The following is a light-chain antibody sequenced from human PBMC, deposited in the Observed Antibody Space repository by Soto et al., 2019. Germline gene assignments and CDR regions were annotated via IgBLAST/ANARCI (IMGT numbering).Light chain of an antibody. J-gene: IGKJ1*01. V-gene: IGKV3-20*01. Sequence: EIVLTQSPGTLSLSPGERATLSCRASQSVSSSYLAWYQQKPGQAPRLLIYGASTRATGIPDRFSGSGSGTDFTVTISTLEPDDFAVYYCQQYGSSRWTFGHGTKVQFK. CDR3: QQYGSSRWT. CDR1: QSVSSSY. CDR2: GAS.